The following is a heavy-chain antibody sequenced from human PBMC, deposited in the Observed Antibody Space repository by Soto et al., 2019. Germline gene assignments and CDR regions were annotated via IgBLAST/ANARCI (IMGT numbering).Heavy chain of an antibody. D-gene: IGHD1-1*01. CDR2: INPNSGGT. J-gene: IGHJ6*02. Sequence: ASVKVSCKASGYTFTGYYMHCVRQAPGQGLEWMGWINPNSGGTNYAQKFQGRVTMTRDTSISTAYMELSRLRSDDTAVYYCARGLNWNAGMDVWGQGTTVTVSS. CDR1: GYTFTGYY. V-gene: IGHV1-2*02. CDR3: ARGLNWNAGMDV.